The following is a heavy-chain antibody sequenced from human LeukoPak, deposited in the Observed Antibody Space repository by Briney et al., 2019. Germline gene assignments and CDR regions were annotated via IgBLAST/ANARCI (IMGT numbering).Heavy chain of an antibody. Sequence: PGGSLRLSCAASGFTLSSYWMHWVRQAPGKGLEWVAVISYDGSNKYYADSVKGRFTISRDNSKNTLYLQMNSLRAEDTAVYYCAKGSSGYHIDAFDIWGQGTMVTVSS. CDR3: AKGSSGYHIDAFDI. J-gene: IGHJ3*02. D-gene: IGHD3-22*01. CDR2: ISYDGSNK. V-gene: IGHV3-30*18. CDR1: GFTLSSYW.